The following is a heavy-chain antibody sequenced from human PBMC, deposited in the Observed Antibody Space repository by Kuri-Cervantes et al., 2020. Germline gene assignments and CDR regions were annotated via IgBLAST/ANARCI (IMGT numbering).Heavy chain of an antibody. V-gene: IGHV1-8*01. J-gene: IGHJ4*02. CDR2: MNPNSGNT. D-gene: IGHD2-15*01. CDR1: GYTFTSYD. Sequence: ASVKVSCKASGYTFTSYDINWVRQATGQGLEWMGWMNPNSGNTGYAQKFQGRVTMTRNTSISTAYMELSSLRSEDTAVYYCATIGGYCSGGSCYLTAGKFDYWGQGTLVTVSS. CDR3: ATIGGYCSGGSCYLTAGKFDY.